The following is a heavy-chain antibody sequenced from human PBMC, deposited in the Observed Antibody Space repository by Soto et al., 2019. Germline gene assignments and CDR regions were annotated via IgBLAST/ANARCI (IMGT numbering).Heavy chain of an antibody. J-gene: IGHJ5*02. Sequence: ASVKVSCKASGYTFTSYGISWVRQAPGQGLEGMGWISAYNGNTNYAQKLQGRVTMTTDTSTSTAYMELRSLRSDDTAVYYCARDRLYYYGSGSYYVWFEPWGQGTLVTVSS. CDR1: GYTFTSYG. CDR3: ARDRLYYYGSGSYYVWFEP. V-gene: IGHV1-18*01. CDR2: ISAYNGNT. D-gene: IGHD3-10*01.